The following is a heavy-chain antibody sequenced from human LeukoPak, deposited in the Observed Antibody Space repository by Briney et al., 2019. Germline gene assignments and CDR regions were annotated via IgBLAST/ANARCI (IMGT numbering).Heavy chain of an antibody. CDR3: ARVHRATTVVTQAFDY. CDR1: GFTFSSYW. Sequence: GGSLRLSCAASGFTFSSYWMSWVRQAPGKGLEWVANIKQDGGEKYYVDSVKGRFTISRDNAKNSLYLQMNSLRAEDTSVYYCARVHRATTVVTQAFDYWGQGTLVTVSS. CDR2: IKQDGGEK. J-gene: IGHJ4*02. D-gene: IGHD4-23*01. V-gene: IGHV3-7*04.